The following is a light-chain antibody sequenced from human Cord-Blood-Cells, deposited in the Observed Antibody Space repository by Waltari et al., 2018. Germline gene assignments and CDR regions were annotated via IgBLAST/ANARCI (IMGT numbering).Light chain of an antibody. CDR2: DVS. CDR3: SSYTSSSTLGV. V-gene: IGLV2-14*01. Sequence: QSALTQPASVSGSPGQSITISCTGTSSDVGGYNYLPWYQQHPGKAPQLMIYDVSNRPSGVSNRCSGSKSGNTASLTISVLQAEDEADYYCSSYTSSSTLGVFGGGTKLTVL. CDR1: SSDVGGYNY. J-gene: IGLJ2*01.